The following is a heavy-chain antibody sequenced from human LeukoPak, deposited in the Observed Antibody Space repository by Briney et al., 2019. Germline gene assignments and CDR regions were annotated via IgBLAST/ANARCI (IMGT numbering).Heavy chain of an antibody. CDR3: ARTYSSSWYEKDY. CDR2: MNPNSGNT. V-gene: IGHV1-8*01. D-gene: IGHD6-13*01. Sequence: ASVKVSCKASGYTFTSYDINWVRQATGQGLEWMGWMNPNSGNTGYAQKFQGRVTMTRNTSISTAYMELSSLRSDDTAVYYCARTYSSSWYEKDYWGQGTLVTVSS. CDR1: GYTFTSYD. J-gene: IGHJ4*02.